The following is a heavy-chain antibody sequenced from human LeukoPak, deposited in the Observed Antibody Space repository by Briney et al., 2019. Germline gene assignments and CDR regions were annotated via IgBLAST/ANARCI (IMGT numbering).Heavy chain of an antibody. D-gene: IGHD6-13*01. J-gene: IGHJ4*02. CDR2: ISYDGSNK. V-gene: IGHV3-30*18. CDR1: GFTFSSYS. CDR3: AKEVAAAGTDGSLGY. Sequence: GGSLRLSCAASGFTFSSYSMNWVRQAPGKGLEWVAVISYDGSNKYYADSVKGRFTISRDNSENTLYLQMNSPRAEDTAVYYCAKEVAAAGTDGSLGYWGQGTLVTVSS.